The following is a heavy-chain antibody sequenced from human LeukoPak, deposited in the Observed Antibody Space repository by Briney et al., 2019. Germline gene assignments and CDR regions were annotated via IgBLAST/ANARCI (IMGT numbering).Heavy chain of an antibody. CDR3: ARDGGVIAVAGTAGYYFDY. D-gene: IGHD6-19*01. CDR1: GYTFTSYY. Sequence: ASVKVSCKASGYTFTSYYMHWVRQAPGQGLEWMGIINPSGGSTSYAQKFQGRVTMTRDMSTSTVYMELSSLRSEDTAVYYCARDGGVIAVAGTAGYYFDYWGQGTLVTVSS. CDR2: INPSGGST. J-gene: IGHJ4*02. V-gene: IGHV1-46*01.